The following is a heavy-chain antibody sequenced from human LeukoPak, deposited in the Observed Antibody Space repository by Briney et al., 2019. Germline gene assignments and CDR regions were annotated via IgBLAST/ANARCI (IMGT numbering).Heavy chain of an antibody. CDR1: GFTFSSYG. Sequence: GGSLRLSCAASGFTFSSYGMHWVRQAPGKGLEWVAVIWYDGSNKYYADSVKGRLTISRDNSKNTLYLQMNSLRAEDTAVYYCARDCSGGSCYIDYWGQGTLVTVPS. CDR2: IWYDGSNK. D-gene: IGHD2-15*01. CDR3: ARDCSGGSCYIDY. V-gene: IGHV3-33*01. J-gene: IGHJ4*02.